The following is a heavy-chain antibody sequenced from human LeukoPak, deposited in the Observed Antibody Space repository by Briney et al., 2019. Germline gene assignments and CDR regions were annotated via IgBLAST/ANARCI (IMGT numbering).Heavy chain of an antibody. CDR3: ARDHYDSSGYLFDY. Sequence: PGGSLRLSCAASGFTFSSHAMHWVRQVPGKGLDWVALISNDGSNKYYADSVKGRFTISRDNSKSTVYLKMNSLRADDTAVYYCARDHYDSSGYLFDYWGQGTLVSVSS. CDR1: GFTFSSHA. V-gene: IGHV3-30*04. CDR2: ISNDGSNK. D-gene: IGHD3-22*01. J-gene: IGHJ4*02.